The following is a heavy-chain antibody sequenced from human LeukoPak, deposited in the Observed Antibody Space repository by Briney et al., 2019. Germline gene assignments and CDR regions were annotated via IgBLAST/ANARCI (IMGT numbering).Heavy chain of an antibody. V-gene: IGHV3-30*04. D-gene: IGHD1-1*01. Sequence: PGRSLRLSCAASGFTFSSYAMHWVRQAPGKGLEWAAVISYDGSNKYYADSVKGRFTISRDNSKNTLYLQMNSLRAEDTAVYYCAREGLDSTGTTPGYFDYWGQGTLVTVSS. J-gene: IGHJ4*02. CDR1: GFTFSSYA. CDR3: AREGLDSTGTTPGYFDY. CDR2: ISYDGSNK.